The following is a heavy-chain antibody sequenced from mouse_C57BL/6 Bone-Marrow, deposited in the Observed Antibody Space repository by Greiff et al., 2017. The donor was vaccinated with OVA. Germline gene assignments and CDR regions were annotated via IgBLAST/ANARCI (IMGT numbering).Heavy chain of an antibody. CDR3: ARDDYDAYYYAMDY. CDR1: GYTFTSYG. J-gene: IGHJ4*01. Sequence: VQLQQSGAELARPGASVTLSCKASGYTFTSYGISWVKQRTGQGLEWIGAIYPSSGHTYYTEKFKGKATLTADKSSSTAYMELRSLTSEDYAVDFCARDDYDAYYYAMDYWGQGTSVTVSS. CDR2: IYPSSGHT. V-gene: IGHV1-81*01. D-gene: IGHD2-4*01.